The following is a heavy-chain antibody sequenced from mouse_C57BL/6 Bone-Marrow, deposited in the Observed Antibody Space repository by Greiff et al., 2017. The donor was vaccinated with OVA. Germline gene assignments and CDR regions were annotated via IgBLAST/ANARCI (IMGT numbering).Heavy chain of an antibody. CDR2: IHPNSGST. V-gene: IGHV1-64*01. CDR3: ARESWGLYDGAYYYAMDY. J-gene: IGHJ4*01. Sequence: QVQLQQPGAELVKPGASVTLSCKASGYTFTSYWMHWVKQRPGQGLEWIGMIHPNSGSTNYNEKFKSKATLTVDKSSSTAYMQLSSLTSEDSAVYYCARESWGLYDGAYYYAMDYWGQGTSVTVSS. D-gene: IGHD2-3*01. CDR1: GYTFTSYW.